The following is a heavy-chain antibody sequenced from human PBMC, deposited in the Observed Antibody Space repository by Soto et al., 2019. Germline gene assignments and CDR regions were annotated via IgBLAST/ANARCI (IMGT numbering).Heavy chain of an antibody. CDR1: GGTFSSYA. V-gene: IGHV1-69*13. Sequence: ASVKVSCKASGGTFSSYAISWVRQAPGQGLEWMGGIIPIFGTANYAQKFQGRVTITADESTSTAYMELSSLRSEDTAVYYCARGTGYSSSQDYYYGMDVWGQGTTVTVSS. CDR3: ARGTGYSSSQDYYYGMDV. D-gene: IGHD6-13*01. CDR2: IIPIFGTA. J-gene: IGHJ6*02.